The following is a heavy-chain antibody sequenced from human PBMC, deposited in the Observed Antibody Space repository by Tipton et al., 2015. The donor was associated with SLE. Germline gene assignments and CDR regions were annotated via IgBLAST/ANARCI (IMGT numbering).Heavy chain of an antibody. CDR3: ARDLPGPHSGRYYGAFDI. CDR1: GGSISSYY. CDR2: IYNSGST. V-gene: IGHV4-59*12. J-gene: IGHJ3*02. Sequence: TLSLTCTVSGGSISSYYWSWIRQPPGKGLEWIVYIYNSGSTNYNPSLKSRVTMSVDTSKNQFSLKLSSVTAADTAVYYCARDLPGPHSGRYYGAFDIWGQGTKVTVSS. D-gene: IGHD1-26*01.